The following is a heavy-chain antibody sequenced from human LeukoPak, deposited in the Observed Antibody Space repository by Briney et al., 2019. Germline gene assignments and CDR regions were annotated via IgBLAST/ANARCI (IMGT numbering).Heavy chain of an antibody. Sequence: GGSLRLSCAASGFTFSSYAMSWVRQAQGKGLEWVSSISSSSSYIYYADSVKGRFTISRDNAKNSLYLQMNSLRAEDTAVYYCARGVAVAGHDYWGQGTLVTVSS. J-gene: IGHJ4*02. CDR2: ISSSSSYI. CDR1: GFTFSSYA. CDR3: ARGVAVAGHDY. D-gene: IGHD6-19*01. V-gene: IGHV3-21*04.